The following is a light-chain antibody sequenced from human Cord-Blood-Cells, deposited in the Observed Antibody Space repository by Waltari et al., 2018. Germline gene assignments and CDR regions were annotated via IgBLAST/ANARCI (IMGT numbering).Light chain of an antibody. CDR3: QQYNNWPPST. CDR2: GAS. J-gene: IGKJ2*01. V-gene: IGKV3-15*01. CDR1: QSVSSN. Sequence: EIVMTQSPATLSVSPGERATLSCRASQSVSSNLAWYQQKPSQAPRLLIYGASTRATGIPARFSGSVSGAEFTLTISSLQSEDFAVYYCQQYNNWPPSTFGQGPKLEIK.